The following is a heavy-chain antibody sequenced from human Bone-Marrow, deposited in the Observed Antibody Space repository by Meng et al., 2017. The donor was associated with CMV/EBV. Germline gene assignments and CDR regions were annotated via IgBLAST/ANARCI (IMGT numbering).Heavy chain of an antibody. D-gene: IGHD3-3*01. Sequence: GGSLRLSCAASGFTFSSYSMNWVRQAPGKGLEWVSSISSSGTYIYYADSVKGRFTISRDNAQNSLYLQMNSLRAEDTAVYYCAKDIQLYYDFWSGYSVDYYYYYGMDVWGQGTTVTVSS. CDR2: ISSSGTYI. V-gene: IGHV3-21*01. CDR1: GFTFSSYS. CDR3: AKDIQLYYDFWSGYSVDYYYYYGMDV. J-gene: IGHJ6*02.